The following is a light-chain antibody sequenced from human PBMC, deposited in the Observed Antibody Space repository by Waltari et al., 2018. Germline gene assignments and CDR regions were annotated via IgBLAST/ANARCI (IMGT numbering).Light chain of an antibody. J-gene: IGLJ2*01. CDR2: EVI. V-gene: IGLV2-8*01. CDR1: SSDVGGYNY. Sequence: QSALTQPPSASGSPGQSVTISCTGTSSDVGGYNYVSWFQQHPGKAPKLMIYEVIKRPSGVPERFSGSKSGNTASLTVSGLQADDEAYYYCSSYAGGRWVFGGGTKLTVL. CDR3: SSYAGGRWV.